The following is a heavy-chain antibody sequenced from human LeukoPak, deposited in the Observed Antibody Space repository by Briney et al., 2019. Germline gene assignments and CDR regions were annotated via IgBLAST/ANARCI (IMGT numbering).Heavy chain of an antibody. CDR1: GFTFSSYA. V-gene: IGHV3-23*01. CDR3: AKEKYCSSTSCYISPLDY. D-gene: IGHD2-2*02. CDR2: ISGSGGST. J-gene: IGHJ4*02. Sequence: GGSLRLSCAASGFTFSSYAMSWVRQAPGKGLEWVSAISGSGGSTCYADSVKGRFTISRDNSKNTLYLQMNSLRAEDTAVYYCAKEKYCSSTSCYISPLDYWGQGTLVTVSS.